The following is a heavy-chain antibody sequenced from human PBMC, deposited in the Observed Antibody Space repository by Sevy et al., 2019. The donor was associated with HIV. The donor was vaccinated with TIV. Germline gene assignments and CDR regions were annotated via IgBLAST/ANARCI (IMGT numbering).Heavy chain of an antibody. D-gene: IGHD6-19*01. CDR1: GFAFSNFA. Sequence: GGSLRLSCAASGFAFSNFAMTWVRQSPGKGLEWVSTITESAAATYYAASVKGRFTISRDNSNNTLFLLLNSLRPEDTAVYFCATDSPYTKIATVAATRVLDNWGQGTLVTVSS. CDR2: ITESAAAT. J-gene: IGHJ4*02. CDR3: ATDSPYTKIATVAATRVLDN. V-gene: IGHV3-23*01.